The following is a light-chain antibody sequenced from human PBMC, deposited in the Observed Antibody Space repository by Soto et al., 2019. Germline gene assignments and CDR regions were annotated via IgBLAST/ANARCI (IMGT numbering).Light chain of an antibody. J-gene: IGKJ5*01. Sequence: ETVLTQSPATLSLSPGERATLSCRASQSVSSSLAWYQQKPGQAPRLLIYEATNRATGIPARFSGSGSGTDFTLTISSLEPGDFAFYYCQQRYNWPLTFGQGTRLEIK. CDR3: QQRYNWPLT. V-gene: IGKV3-11*01. CDR1: QSVSSS. CDR2: EAT.